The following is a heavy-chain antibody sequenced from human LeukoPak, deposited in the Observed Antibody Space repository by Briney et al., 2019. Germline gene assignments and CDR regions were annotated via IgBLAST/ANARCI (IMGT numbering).Heavy chain of an antibody. V-gene: IGHV3-48*03. CDR3: ARRYCSGGSCYFDY. Sequence: GGSLRLSCAASGFTFSSDEMNWVRQAPGKGLEWVSYISSSGSTIYYADSVKGRFTISRDNAKNSLYLQMNSLRAEDTAVYYCARRYCSGGSCYFDYWGQGTLVTVSS. D-gene: IGHD2-15*01. CDR2: ISSSGSTI. CDR1: GFTFSSDE. J-gene: IGHJ4*02.